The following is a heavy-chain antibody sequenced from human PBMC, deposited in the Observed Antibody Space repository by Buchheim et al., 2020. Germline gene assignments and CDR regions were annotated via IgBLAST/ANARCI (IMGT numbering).Heavy chain of an antibody. CDR2: SSSSSSTI. V-gene: IGHV3-48*01. D-gene: IGHD5-18*01. J-gene: IGHJ4*02. CDR3: ARRGYSYGYLFDY. Sequence: EVQLVESGGGLVQPGGSLRLSCAASGFTFSSYSMNWVRQAPGKGLEWVSYSSSSSSTIYYADSVKGLFTIPRDNAKNSLYLQMNSLRAEDTAVYYCARRGYSYGYLFDYWGQGTL. CDR1: GFTFSSYS.